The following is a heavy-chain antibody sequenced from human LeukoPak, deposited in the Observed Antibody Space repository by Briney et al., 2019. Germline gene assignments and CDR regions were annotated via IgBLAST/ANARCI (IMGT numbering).Heavy chain of an antibody. CDR3: ARTNWGLVEY. D-gene: IGHD7-27*01. CDR1: GGSISSCY. Sequence: KPSETLSLTCTVSGGSISSCYWSWIRQPPGKGLEWIGYIYYSGSTNYNPSLNSGSTNYNPSFKSRVTISLDTSKNQFSLKLRSVTAADSAVYYCARTNWGLVEYWGQGTLVTVSS. V-gene: IGHV4-59*01. J-gene: IGHJ4*02. CDR2: IYYSGST.